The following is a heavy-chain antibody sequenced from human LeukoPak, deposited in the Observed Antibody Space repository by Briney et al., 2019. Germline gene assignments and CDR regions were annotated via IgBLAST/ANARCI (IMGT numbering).Heavy chain of an antibody. CDR2: IYTSGST. D-gene: IGHD1-1*01. J-gene: IGHJ6*03. V-gene: IGHV4-61*02. Sequence: SQTLSLTCTVSGGSISSGSYYWSWIRQPAGKGLEWIGRIYTSGSTNYNPSLKSRVTISVDTSKNQFSLKLSSVTAAGTAVYYCAGERRGLGPDYYYYYMDVWGKGTTVTVSS. CDR3: AGERRGLGPDYYYYYMDV. CDR1: GGSISSGSYY.